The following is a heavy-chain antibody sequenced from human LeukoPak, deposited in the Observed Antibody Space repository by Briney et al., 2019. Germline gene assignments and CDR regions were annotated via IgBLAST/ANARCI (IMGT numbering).Heavy chain of an antibody. Sequence: PGGSLRLSCAASGFTFSSYAMTWVRQAPGKGLEWVSAISGSGGSTYYADSVKGRFTISRDNSKNTLYLQMSSLRAEDAAVYYCVINRRGGDNERGYWGQGTLVTVCS. J-gene: IGHJ4*02. CDR2: ISGSGGST. V-gene: IGHV3-23*01. CDR3: VINRRGGDNERGY. D-gene: IGHD2-21*01. CDR1: GFTFSSYA.